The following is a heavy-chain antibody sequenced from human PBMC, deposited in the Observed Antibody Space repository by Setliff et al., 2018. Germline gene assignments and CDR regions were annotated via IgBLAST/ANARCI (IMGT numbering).Heavy chain of an antibody. V-gene: IGHV4-59*08. D-gene: IGHD3-3*01. CDR1: DGSLSTYY. CDR2: VYYSGTA. J-gene: IGHJ6*03. CDR3: ARMSGFQYIDV. Sequence: SETLSLTCTVSDGSLSTYYWSWIRQPPGKGLEFIGYVYYSGTANYSPSLRSRLTISVDTSKNQFSLKLRSVTAEDTAVYYCARMSGFQYIDVWDKGTTVTVSS.